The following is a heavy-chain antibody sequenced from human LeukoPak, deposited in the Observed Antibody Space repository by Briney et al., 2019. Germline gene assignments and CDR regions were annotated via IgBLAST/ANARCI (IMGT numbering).Heavy chain of an antibody. CDR3: ARAHGSGSYLDY. CDR2: IYASGTT. Sequence: SETLSLTCTVSGGSINTYYWSYIRQPAGKGLEWIGRIYASGTTNYNPSLKSRSTMSVDTSKNQISLKLSSVTAADTAVYYCARAHGSGSYLDYWGQGTLVTVSS. CDR1: GGSINTYY. V-gene: IGHV4-4*07. J-gene: IGHJ4*02. D-gene: IGHD3-10*01.